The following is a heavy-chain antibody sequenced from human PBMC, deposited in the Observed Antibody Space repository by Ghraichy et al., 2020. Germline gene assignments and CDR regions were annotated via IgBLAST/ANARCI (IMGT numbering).Heavy chain of an antibody. D-gene: IGHD2-21*02. V-gene: IGHV4-59*01. J-gene: IGHJ4*02. CDR1: GGSISSYY. Sequence: SETLSLTCTVSGGSISSYYWSWIRQPPGKGLEWIGYIYYSGSTNYNPSLKSRVTISVDTSKNQFSLKLSSVTAADTAVYYCARAEDCGGDCFHFDYWGQGTLVTVSS. CDR2: IYYSGST. CDR3: ARAEDCGGDCFHFDY.